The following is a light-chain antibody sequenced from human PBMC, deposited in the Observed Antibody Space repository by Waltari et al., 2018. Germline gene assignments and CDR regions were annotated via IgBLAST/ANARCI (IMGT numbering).Light chain of an antibody. CDR1: QRISTF. CDR3: QQSYSGPPWT. V-gene: IGKV1-39*01. Sequence: DLQLTPSPSFLSASVGDRVTITCRESQRISTFLNWYQQKPGRAPQVLIYAASRLLSGVPSRFSGSGSRTDFTLTISSLQPEDFATYYCQQSYSGPPWTFGQGTKVEVK. CDR2: AAS. J-gene: IGKJ1*01.